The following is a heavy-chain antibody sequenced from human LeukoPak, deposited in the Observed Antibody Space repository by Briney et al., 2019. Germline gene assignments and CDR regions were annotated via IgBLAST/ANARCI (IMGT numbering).Heavy chain of an antibody. CDR2: ISGSGGST. Sequence: GGSLRLSCAASGFTFSSYAMSWVRQAPGKGPEWVSAISGSGGSTYYADSVKGRFTISRDNSKNTLYLQMNSLRAEDTAVYYCAKDMRKVVVTAIPDAFDIWGQGTMVTVSS. CDR3: AKDMRKVVVTAIPDAFDI. CDR1: GFTFSSYA. V-gene: IGHV3-23*01. J-gene: IGHJ3*02. D-gene: IGHD2-21*02.